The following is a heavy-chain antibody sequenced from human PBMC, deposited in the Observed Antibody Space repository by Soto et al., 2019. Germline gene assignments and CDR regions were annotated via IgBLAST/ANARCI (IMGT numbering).Heavy chain of an antibody. CDR1: GFTFSNYG. D-gene: IGHD2-8*01. CDR3: ARDNGTPEPGQHFDY. CDR2: IRSGGGNT. Sequence: EVQLLESGGGLVQPGGSLRLSCEGSGFTFSNYGRAWVRQAPGKGLEWVAPIRSGGGNTHYADSVRGRFTISRYNSKYPLYLQVTSLRVEDTSVYYCARDNGTPEPGQHFDYWCQGPQVTVSS. J-gene: IGHJ4*02. V-gene: IGHV3-23*01.